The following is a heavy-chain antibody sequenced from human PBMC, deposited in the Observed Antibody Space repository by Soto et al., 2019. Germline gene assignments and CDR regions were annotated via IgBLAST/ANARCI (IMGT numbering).Heavy chain of an antibody. CDR2: ISAYNGNT. Sequence: ASVKVSCKASGYTFTSYGISWVRQAPGQGLEWMGWISAYNGNTNYAQKLQGRATMTTDTSTSTAYMELRSLRSDDTAVYYCARDPITYGSGRYGDAFDIWGQGTMVTVPS. J-gene: IGHJ3*02. CDR3: ARDPITYGSGRYGDAFDI. D-gene: IGHD3-10*01. V-gene: IGHV1-18*01. CDR1: GYTFTSYG.